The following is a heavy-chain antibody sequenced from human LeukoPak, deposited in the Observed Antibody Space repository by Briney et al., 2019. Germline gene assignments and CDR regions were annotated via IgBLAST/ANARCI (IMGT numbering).Heavy chain of an antibody. CDR3: AGSGSGSYYSPWYFDL. V-gene: IGHV4-59*01. CDR1: GGSISSYY. J-gene: IGHJ2*01. Sequence: PAETLSPTCTVSGGSISSYYWGWIRQPPGKGLEWIGYIYYSGSTNYNPSLKSRVTISVDTSKNQFSLRLSSVTAADTAVYFCAGSGSGSYYSPWYFDLWGRGTLGIVSS. D-gene: IGHD3-10*01. CDR2: IYYSGST.